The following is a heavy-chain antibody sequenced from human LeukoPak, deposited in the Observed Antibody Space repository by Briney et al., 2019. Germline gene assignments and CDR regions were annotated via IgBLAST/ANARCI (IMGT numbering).Heavy chain of an antibody. Sequence: GGSLRLSCAVSGFTFSNFWMNWVRQAPGKGLEWVANINQDGNGKDYVDSVKGRFTISRDNAKNSLYLQMNSLRAEDTAVYYCVKGSGRRAFDIWGQGTMVTVSS. J-gene: IGHJ3*02. CDR1: GFTFSNFW. D-gene: IGHD6-25*01. CDR2: INQDGNGK. V-gene: IGHV3-7*01. CDR3: VKGSGRRAFDI.